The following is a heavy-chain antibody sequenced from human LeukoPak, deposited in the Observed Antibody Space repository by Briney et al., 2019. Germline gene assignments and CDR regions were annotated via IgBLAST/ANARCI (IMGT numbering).Heavy chain of an antibody. Sequence: SETLSLTCAVSGDSLNTNTWWSWVRQPPGKGLEWTGEIFHSGSTNYHPSLESRLTISMDKSKNSFSLRLTSVTAADTAVYYCARRRYSYGYYYYYYMDVWGKGTTVTISS. CDR2: IFHSGST. V-gene: IGHV4-4*02. CDR3: ARRRYSYGYYYYYYMDV. CDR1: GDSLNTNTW. J-gene: IGHJ6*03. D-gene: IGHD5-18*01.